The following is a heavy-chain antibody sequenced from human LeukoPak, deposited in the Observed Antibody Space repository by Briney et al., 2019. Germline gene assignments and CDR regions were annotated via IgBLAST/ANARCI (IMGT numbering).Heavy chain of an antibody. CDR1: GGSISSNY. V-gene: IGHV4-59*01. D-gene: IGHD3-9*01. Sequence: SETLSLICTISGGSISSNYWSWIRQPPGKGLEWIGYIHYSGSPNYNPSLNSRVTISVDTSKNQFSLKLSSVTAADTAVYYCASSRPYYDILTGQTDDAFDLWGQGTMVTVSS. CDR3: ASSRPYYDILTGQTDDAFDL. J-gene: IGHJ3*01. CDR2: IHYSGSP.